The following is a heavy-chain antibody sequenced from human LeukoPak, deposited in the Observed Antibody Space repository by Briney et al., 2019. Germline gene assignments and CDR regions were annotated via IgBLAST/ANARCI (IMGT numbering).Heavy chain of an antibody. Sequence: GGSLRLSCAASGFTVSSNYMSWVRQAPGKGLEWVSVIYSGGSTYYADSVKGRFTISRDNSKNTLYLQMNTLKTDDTALYYCTRDDPLSGGNSEGFDLWGQGTMVTVSS. V-gene: IGHV3-66*01. J-gene: IGHJ3*01. CDR2: IYSGGST. CDR1: GFTVSSNY. CDR3: TRDDPLSGGNSEGFDL. D-gene: IGHD1-1*01.